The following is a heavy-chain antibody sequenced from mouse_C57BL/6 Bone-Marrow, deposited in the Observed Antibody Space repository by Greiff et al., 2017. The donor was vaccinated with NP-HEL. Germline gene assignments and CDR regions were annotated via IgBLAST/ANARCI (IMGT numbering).Heavy chain of an antibody. V-gene: IGHV1-50*01. CDR1: GYTFTSYW. CDR3: ASGLLLAY. D-gene: IGHD2-3*01. Sequence: QVQLQQPGAELVKPGASVKLSCKASGYTFTSYWMQWVKQRPGQGLEWIGEIDPSDSYTNYNQKFKGKATLTVDTSSSTAYMQLSSLTSEDSAVYYCASGLLLAYWGQGTLVTVSA. CDR2: IDPSDSYT. J-gene: IGHJ3*01.